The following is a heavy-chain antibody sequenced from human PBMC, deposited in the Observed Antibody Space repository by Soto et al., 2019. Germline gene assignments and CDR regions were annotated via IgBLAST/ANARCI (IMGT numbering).Heavy chain of an antibody. CDR2: IRGADGRT. J-gene: IGHJ4*02. Sequence: EVQLLESGGGLVQPGGSLRLSCAASGFTFNTFDMTWVRQAPGKGLEWVSVIRGADGRTYYADSLKGRFTISRDNSQNTLFLQVTSLRVEDTAVYYCVKGAWCDDWGQGTLVTVSS. D-gene: IGHD6-19*01. CDR1: GFTFNTFD. CDR3: VKGAWCDD. V-gene: IGHV3-23*01.